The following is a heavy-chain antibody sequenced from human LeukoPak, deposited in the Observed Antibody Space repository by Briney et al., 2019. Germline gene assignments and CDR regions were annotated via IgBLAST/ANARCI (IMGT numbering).Heavy chain of an antibody. CDR1: GYTFTSFY. Sequence: ASVKVSCKASGYTFTSFYIYWVRQAPGQGLEWMGIINPNDDTKSFAQEFQGRVTMTSDTSTSTVYMELSSLRSEDTAVYYCARGAAYHLLSPSYYWGQGTLVTASS. CDR3: ARGAAYHLLSPSYY. J-gene: IGHJ4*02. V-gene: IGHV1-46*01. CDR2: INPNDDTK. D-gene: IGHD2-2*01.